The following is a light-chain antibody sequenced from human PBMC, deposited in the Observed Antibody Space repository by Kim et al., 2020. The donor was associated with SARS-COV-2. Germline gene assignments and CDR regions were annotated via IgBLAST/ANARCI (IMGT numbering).Light chain of an antibody. J-gene: IGKJ4*01. V-gene: IGKV1-27*01. Sequence: TGDYVAWYQQKPGKLPNLLISAASTLREGVTSRFRGTRSGTHYTLTINSLQPEDVATYYCQKYNNVPLTFGGGTKLEI. CDR1: TGDY. CDR2: AAS. CDR3: QKYNNVPLT.